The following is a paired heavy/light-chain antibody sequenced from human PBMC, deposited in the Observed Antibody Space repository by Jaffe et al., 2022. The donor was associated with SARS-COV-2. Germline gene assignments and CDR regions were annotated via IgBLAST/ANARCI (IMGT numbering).Light chain of an antibody. CDR3: NSYTSSSTYV. J-gene: IGLJ1*01. CDR2: DVS. V-gene: IGLV2-14*01. Sequence: QSALTQPASVSGSPGQSITISCTGTSSDVGGYNYVSWYQQHPGKAPKLMIYDVSNRPSGVSNRFSGTKSGNTASLIISGLQAEDEADYYCNSYTSSSTYVFGTGTKVTVL. CDR1: SSDVGGYNY.
Heavy chain of an antibody. CDR3: AREDCSSTSCYPGAFDI. J-gene: IGHJ3*02. CDR2: FSSSSSHL. CDR1: GFTFSRYN. V-gene: IGHV3-21*02. D-gene: IGHD2-2*01. Sequence: EVQLVESGGGLVKPGGSLRLSCAASGFTFSRYNMNWVRQAPGKGLEWVSSFSSSSSHLDYADSVKGRFTISRDNAKNSLYLQMNSLRAEDTAVYYCAREDCSSTSCYPGAFDIWGQGTMVTVSS.